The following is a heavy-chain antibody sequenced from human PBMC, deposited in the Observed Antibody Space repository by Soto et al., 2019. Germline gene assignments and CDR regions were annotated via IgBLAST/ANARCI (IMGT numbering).Heavy chain of an antibody. J-gene: IGHJ3*02. V-gene: IGHV4-59*01. D-gene: IGHD3-22*01. CDR1: GGSISSYY. Sequence: PSETLSLTCTVSGGSISSYYWSWIRQPPGKGLEWIGYIYYSGSTNYNPSLKSRVTISVDTSKNQFSLKLSSLRSEDAAVYFCARVVRDSSDYVYDVFDIWGQGTMVTVSS. CDR2: IYYSGST. CDR3: ARVVRDSSDYVYDVFDI.